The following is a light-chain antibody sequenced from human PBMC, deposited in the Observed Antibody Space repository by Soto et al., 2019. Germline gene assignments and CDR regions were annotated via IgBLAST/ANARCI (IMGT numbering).Light chain of an antibody. J-gene: IGKJ5*01. CDR1: QSVSSSY. CDR3: QHYGSSQPVT. V-gene: IGKV3-20*01. Sequence: EIVLTQSPGTLSLSPGERATLSCRASQSVSSSYLAWYQQKPGQAPRLLIYGASGRATGIPDSFRGSGSGTDFNLTISRLEPDDLAVYYCQHYGSSQPVTVGQGTRLEIK. CDR2: GAS.